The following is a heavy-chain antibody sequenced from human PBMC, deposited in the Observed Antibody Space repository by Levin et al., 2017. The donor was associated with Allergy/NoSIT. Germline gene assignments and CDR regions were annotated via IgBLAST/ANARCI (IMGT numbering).Heavy chain of an antibody. D-gene: IGHD6-6*01. Sequence: SQTLSLTCTVSGGSISSSSYYWGWIRQPPGKGLEWIGSIYYSGSTYYNPSLKSRVTISVDTSKNQFSLKLSSVTAADTAVYYCARLGSSSSRGVKELQGIFDYWGQGTLVTVSS. CDR1: GGSISSSSYY. V-gene: IGHV4-39*01. CDR3: ARLGSSSSRGVKELQGIFDY. J-gene: IGHJ4*02. CDR2: IYYSGST.